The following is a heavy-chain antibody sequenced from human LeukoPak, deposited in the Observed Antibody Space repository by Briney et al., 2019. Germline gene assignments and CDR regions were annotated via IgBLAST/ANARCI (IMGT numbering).Heavy chain of an antibody. CDR1: GFTFSSYG. Sequence: GGSLRLSCAASGFTFSSYGMNWVRQTPGKGLEWVSSISGSGDSTFYADSVKGRFSISRDNSKNTLYLQVNGLRTEDTAVYYCAKDRLLNCRGDCYIFDYWGQGTVVTVSS. CDR2: ISGSGDST. J-gene: IGHJ4*02. D-gene: IGHD2-21*02. V-gene: IGHV3-23*01. CDR3: AKDRLLNCRGDCYIFDY.